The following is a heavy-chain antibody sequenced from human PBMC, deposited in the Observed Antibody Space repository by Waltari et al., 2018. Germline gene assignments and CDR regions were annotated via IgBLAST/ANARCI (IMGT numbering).Heavy chain of an antibody. J-gene: IGHJ4*02. Sequence: EVQLLESGGGLVQPGGSLRLSCAASGFTFSSYAMSWVRQAPGNGLEWVSAISGSGGSTYYADSVKGRFTISRDNSKNTLYLQMNSLRAEDTAVYYCATDFWSGYYFDYWGQGTLVTVSS. CDR2: ISGSGGST. D-gene: IGHD3-3*01. V-gene: IGHV3-23*01. CDR1: GFTFSSYA. CDR3: ATDFWSGYYFDY.